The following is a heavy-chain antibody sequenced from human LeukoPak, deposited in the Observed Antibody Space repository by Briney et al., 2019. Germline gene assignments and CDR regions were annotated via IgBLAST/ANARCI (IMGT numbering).Heavy chain of an antibody. CDR3: AKDLGFNYGSGSYWNYFDY. CDR2: MNQDGSEK. D-gene: IGHD3-10*01. J-gene: IGHJ4*02. V-gene: IGHV3-7*03. CDR1: GFTFSSYW. Sequence: PGGSLRLSCAASGFTFSSYWMSWVRQAPGKGLEWVANMNQDGSEKYYVDSVKGRFTISRDNAKNSLYLQMNSLRAEDTALYYCAKDLGFNYGSGSYWNYFDYWGQGILVTVSS.